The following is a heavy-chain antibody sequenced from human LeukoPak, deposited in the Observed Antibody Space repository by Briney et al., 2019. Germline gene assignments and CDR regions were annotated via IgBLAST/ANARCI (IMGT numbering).Heavy chain of an antibody. V-gene: IGHV3-30*18. D-gene: IGHD3-22*01. Sequence: GGSLRLSCAASGFTLSSYGMHCVRQAPRKGVVWVALISYDGSNKYYADSVKGRFTISRDNSKNTLYLQMNSLRAEDTAVYYCAKALRPICDSSGSHGIGAFDIWGQGTMVTVSS. CDR1: GFTLSSYG. CDR2: ISYDGSNK. CDR3: AKALRPICDSSGSHGIGAFDI. J-gene: IGHJ3*02.